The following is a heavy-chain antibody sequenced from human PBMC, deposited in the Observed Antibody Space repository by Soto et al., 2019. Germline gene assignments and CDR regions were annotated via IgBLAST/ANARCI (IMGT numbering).Heavy chain of an antibody. D-gene: IGHD3-22*01. V-gene: IGHV1-69*13. CDR1: GGTFSSYA. CDR2: IIPIFGTA. J-gene: IGHJ5*02. Sequence: ASVKVSCKASGGTFSSYAISWVRQAPGQGLEWMGGIIPIFGTANYAQKFQGRVTITADESTSTAYMELSSLRSEDTAVYYCARERGWGFVSSGASGGDRFDPWGQGTLVTVSS. CDR3: ARERGWGFVSSGASGGDRFDP.